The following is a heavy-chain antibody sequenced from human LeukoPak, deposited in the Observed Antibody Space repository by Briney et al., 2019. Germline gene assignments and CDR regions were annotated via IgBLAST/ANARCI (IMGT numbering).Heavy chain of an antibody. J-gene: IGHJ6*02. CDR1: GFTFSSYG. CDR2: ISYDGSNK. D-gene: IGHD3-10*01. V-gene: IGHV3-30*18. Sequence: GRSLRLSCAASGFTFSSYGMHWVRQAPGKGLEWVAVISYDGSNKYYADSVKGRFTISRDNSKNTLYLQMNSLRAEDTAVYYCAKDLATSSYGSGFPMDVWGQGTTVTVSS. CDR3: AKDLATSSYGSGFPMDV.